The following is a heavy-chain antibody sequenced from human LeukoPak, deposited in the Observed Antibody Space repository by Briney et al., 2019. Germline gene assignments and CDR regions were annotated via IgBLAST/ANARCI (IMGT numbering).Heavy chain of an antibody. J-gene: IGHJ4*02. Sequence: GSLRLSCAASGFTFSTYIMNWVRQPPGKGLEWIGEIYHSGSTNYNPSLKSRVTISVDKSKNQFSLKLSSVTAADTAVYYCARVPRDYGGLNHWGQGTLVTVSS. CDR2: IYHSGST. CDR3: ARVPRDYGGLNH. CDR1: GFTFSTYIM. V-gene: IGHV4-4*02. D-gene: IGHD4-23*01.